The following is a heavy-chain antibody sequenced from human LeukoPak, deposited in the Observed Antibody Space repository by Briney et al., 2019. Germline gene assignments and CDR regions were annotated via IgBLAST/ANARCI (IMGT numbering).Heavy chain of an antibody. D-gene: IGHD5-18*01. J-gene: IGHJ4*02. CDR1: GFTFSSYA. CDR2: ISGSGGST. V-gene: IGHV3-23*01. CDR3: AKGTQLWPYEYYFDY. Sequence: GGSLRLSCAASGFTFSSYAMSWVRQAPGKGLEWVSAISGSGGSTYYADSVKGRFTISRDNSKNTLYLQMNGLRAEDTAVYYCAKGTQLWPYEYYFDYWGQGTLVTVSS.